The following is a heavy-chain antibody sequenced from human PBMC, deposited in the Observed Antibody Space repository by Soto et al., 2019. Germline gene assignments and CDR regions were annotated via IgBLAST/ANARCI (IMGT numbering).Heavy chain of an antibody. CDR1: GYTFTSYY. D-gene: IGHD1-1*01. CDR2: INPSGGST. CDR3: ARDATGTPGSGAPNNWSAR. Sequence: ASVKVSCKASGYTFTSYYMHWVRQAPGQGLEWMGIINPSGGSTSYAQKFQGRVTMTRDTSTSTVYMELSSLRSEDTAVYYCARDATGTPGSGAPNNWSARGGRGTLVPFSS. J-gene: IGHJ5*02. V-gene: IGHV1-46*03.